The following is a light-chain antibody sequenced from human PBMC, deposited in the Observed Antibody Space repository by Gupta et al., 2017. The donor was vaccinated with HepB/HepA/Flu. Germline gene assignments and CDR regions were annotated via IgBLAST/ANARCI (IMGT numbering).Light chain of an antibody. V-gene: IGKV3-20*01. Sequence: EIVLTQSPGTLSLSPGERATLSCRASQSVSRSYLAWYQQKPGQAPRLLIYSASSRATGIPDRFSGSGSGTDFTLTISRLEPEDFAVYYCQQDGGSPLSFGGGTKLEIK. CDR2: SAS. CDR3: QQDGGSPLS. CDR1: QSVSRSY. J-gene: IGKJ4*01.